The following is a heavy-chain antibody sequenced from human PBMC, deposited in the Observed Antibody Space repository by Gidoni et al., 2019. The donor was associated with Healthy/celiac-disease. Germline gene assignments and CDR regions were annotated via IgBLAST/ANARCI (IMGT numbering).Heavy chain of an antibody. CDR1: GYTFTSYY. Sequence: QVQLVQSGAEVKKPGASVKVSCKAYGYTFTSYYMHWVRQAPGQGLEWMGIINPSGGSTSYAQKFQGRVTMTRDTFTSTVYMELSSLRSEDTAVYYCARDAKLYVDTAMALDYWGQGTLVTVSS. CDR3: ARDAKLYVDTAMALDY. V-gene: IGHV1-46*01. CDR2: INPSGGST. J-gene: IGHJ4*02. D-gene: IGHD5-18*01.